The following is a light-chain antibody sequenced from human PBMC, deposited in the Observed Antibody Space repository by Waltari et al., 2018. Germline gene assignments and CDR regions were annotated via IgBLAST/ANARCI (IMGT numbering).Light chain of an antibody. CDR2: KAS. CDR1: QRISSG. CDR3: QQYNSYSRK. J-gene: IGKJ2*01. V-gene: IGKV1-5*03. Sequence: IHITHSPSTLSSSLGDRVTITCRASQRISSGLAWYQQKPGKDPKLLIYKASSLESGVPSRFSGSGSGTEFTLTISSLQTDDFATYYCQQYNSYSRKFGKGTKLEI.